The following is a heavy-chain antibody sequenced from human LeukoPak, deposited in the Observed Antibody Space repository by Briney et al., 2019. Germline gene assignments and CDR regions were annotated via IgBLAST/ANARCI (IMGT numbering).Heavy chain of an antibody. D-gene: IGHD4-23*01. V-gene: IGHV3-49*03. J-gene: IGHJ4*02. CDR1: GFTFGDYA. Sequence: QAGGSLRLSCTASGFTFGDYAMSWFRQAPGKGLEWVGFIRSKAYGGTTEYAASVKGRFTISRDDSKSIAYLQMNSLKTEDTAVYYCTRGPSDHGGNPNFLWGQGTLVTVSS. CDR3: TRGPSDHGGNPNFL. CDR2: IRSKAYGGTT.